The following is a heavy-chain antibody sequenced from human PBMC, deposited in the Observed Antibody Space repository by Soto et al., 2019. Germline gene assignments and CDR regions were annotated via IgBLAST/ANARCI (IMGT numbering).Heavy chain of an antibody. Sequence: PGGSLRLSCAASGFTFSSYAMSWVRQAPGKGLEWVSAISGSGGSTYYADSVKGRFTTSRDNSKNTLYLQMNSLRAEDTAVYYCAKLRSGRTTTSYNWFDPWGQGTLVTVSS. CDR1: GFTFSSYA. CDR3: AKLRSGRTTTSYNWFDP. V-gene: IGHV3-23*01. CDR2: ISGSGGST. D-gene: IGHD1-26*01. J-gene: IGHJ5*02.